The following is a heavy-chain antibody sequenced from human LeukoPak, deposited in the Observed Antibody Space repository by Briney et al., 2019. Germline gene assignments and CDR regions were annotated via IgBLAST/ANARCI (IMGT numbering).Heavy chain of an antibody. CDR2: IYHSGST. Sequence: SETLSLTCTVSGGSIDSRSYYWDWIRQAPGKGLEWIGTIYHSGSTEYNPSLKSRVAIFVNTSKNQFSLILHSVAAADTAVYYCARRSEFDNTHYHYFDYWGQGTLVTVSS. D-gene: IGHD2-15*01. V-gene: IGHV4-39*01. CDR1: GGSIDSRSYY. J-gene: IGHJ4*02. CDR3: ARRSEFDNTHYHYFDY.